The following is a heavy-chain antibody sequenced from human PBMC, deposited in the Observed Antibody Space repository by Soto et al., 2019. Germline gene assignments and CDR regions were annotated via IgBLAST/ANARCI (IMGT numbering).Heavy chain of an antibody. CDR3: ARRAAPFEWLFLARMAV. J-gene: IGHJ6*02. CDR1: GGAISSYY. V-gene: IGHV4-59*08. CDR2: IYYSGST. D-gene: IGHD3-9*01. Sequence: PPETLSLTCTVSGGAISSYYWSWIRQPRGKGLEWIGYIYYSGSTNYNPSLKSRVTISVDTSKNQFSLKLSSVTAADTAVYYCARRAAPFEWLFLARMAVWGQRTRGTVPS.